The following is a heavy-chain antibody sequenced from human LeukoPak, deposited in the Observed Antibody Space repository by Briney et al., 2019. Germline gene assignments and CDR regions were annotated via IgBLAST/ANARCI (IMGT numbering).Heavy chain of an antibody. V-gene: IGHV4-31*11. CDR1: GGSFSGYY. Sequence: SETLSLTCAVYGGSFSGYYWSWIRQHPGKGLEWIGYIYYSGSTYYNPSLKSRVTISVDTSKNQFSLKLSSVTAADTAVYYCARASGASSGYYYFNAFDIWGQGTMVTVSS. CDR3: ARASGASSGYYYFNAFDI. J-gene: IGHJ3*02. CDR2: IYYSGST. D-gene: IGHD3-22*01.